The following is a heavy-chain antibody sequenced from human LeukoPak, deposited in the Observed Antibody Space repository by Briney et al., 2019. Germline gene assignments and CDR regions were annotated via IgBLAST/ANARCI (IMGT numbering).Heavy chain of an antibody. Sequence: PSETLSLTCNVSGGSISPYYWGWIRQSPGKGLELIGYIYYSGDTNYNPPLKSRVTTPLDTYKKQLYLKLSSVAAADTDMYYCPRGGFRACDYWGQGTLVTVSS. D-gene: IGHD3-16*01. J-gene: IGHJ4*02. CDR1: GGSISPYY. CDR2: IYYSGDT. V-gene: IGHV4-59*08. CDR3: PRGGFRACDY.